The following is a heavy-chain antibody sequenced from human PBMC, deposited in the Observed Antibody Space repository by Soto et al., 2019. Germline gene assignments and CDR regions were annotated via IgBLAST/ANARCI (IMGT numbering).Heavy chain of an antibody. V-gene: IGHV4-59*08. J-gene: IGHJ4*02. CDR1: GGSLSSYY. CDR3: ARRDGSCFDY. Sequence: TSETLSLPCTVSGGSLSSYYWSWIRQPPGKGLEWIGYIYYSGSTHYNPSLKSRVNISVDTSKKQFSLKMSSVTAADKAVYYCARRDGSCFDYWGQGTLVIVSS. CDR2: IYYSGST.